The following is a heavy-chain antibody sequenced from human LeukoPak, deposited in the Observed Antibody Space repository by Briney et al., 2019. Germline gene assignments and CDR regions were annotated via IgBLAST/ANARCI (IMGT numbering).Heavy chain of an antibody. CDR3: AKPLDSSSGWYYFDY. CDR1: GFTFSSYG. V-gene: IGHV3-30*18. J-gene: IGHJ4*02. CDR2: ISYDGSNK. D-gene: IGHD6-19*01. Sequence: PGGSLRLSCAASGFTFSSYGMHWVRQAPGKGLEWVAVISYDGSNKYYADSVKGRFTISRDNSKNTLYLQMNSLRAEDTAVYYCAKPLDSSSGWYYFDYWGQGTLVTVS.